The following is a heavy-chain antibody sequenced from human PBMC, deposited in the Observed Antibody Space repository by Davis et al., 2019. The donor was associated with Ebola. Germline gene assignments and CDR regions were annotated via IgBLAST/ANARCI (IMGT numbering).Heavy chain of an antibody. CDR2: ISGSASST. V-gene: IGHV3-48*02. J-gene: IGHJ4*02. CDR3: ARLMDTYGWYSDH. D-gene: IGHD6-19*01. Sequence: GESLKISCAASGFTFSSHSMIWVRQAPGKGLEWLSYISGSASSTSYADSVKGRFTISRDNGKNTLYLQMNSLRDEDTAVYHCARLMDTYGWYSDHWGQGTLVTVSS. CDR1: GFTFSSHS.